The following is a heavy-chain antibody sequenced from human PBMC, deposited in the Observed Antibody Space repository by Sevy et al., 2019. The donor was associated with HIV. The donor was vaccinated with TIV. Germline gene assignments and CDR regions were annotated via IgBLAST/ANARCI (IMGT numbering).Heavy chain of an antibody. CDR2: INPSGGST. J-gene: IGHJ6*02. CDR3: ASLSRNYDFWSGPENYYGMDV. Sequence: ASAKVSCKASGYTFTSYYMHWVRQAPGQGLEWMGIINPSGGSTSYAQKFQGRVTMTRDTSTGTVYMELSSLRSEDTAVYYCASLSRNYDFWSGPENYYGMDVWGQGTTVTVSS. D-gene: IGHD3-3*01. V-gene: IGHV1-46*01. CDR1: GYTFTSYY.